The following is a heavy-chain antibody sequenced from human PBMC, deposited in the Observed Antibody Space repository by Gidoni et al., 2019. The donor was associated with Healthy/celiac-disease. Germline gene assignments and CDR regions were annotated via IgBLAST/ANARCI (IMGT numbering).Heavy chain of an antibody. CDR1: GLPLSRHC. J-gene: IGHJ5*02. CDR3: AREDEYSSGWYGWFDP. CDR2: VKQDGSEK. Sequence: VQLVESWGGLVQPGGSLKLSCASSGLPLSRHCMSWVRQAPGKGLEWVANVKQDGSEKYYVDSVKGRFTISRDNAKNSLYLQMNSLRAEDTAVYYCAREDEYSSGWYGWFDPWGQGTLVTVSS. V-gene: IGHV3-7*01. D-gene: IGHD6-19*01.